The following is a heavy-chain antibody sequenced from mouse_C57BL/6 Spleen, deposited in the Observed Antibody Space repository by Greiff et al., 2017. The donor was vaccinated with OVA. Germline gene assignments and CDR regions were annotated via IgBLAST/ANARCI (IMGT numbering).Heavy chain of an antibody. CDR2: ISSCSSTI. CDR3: VGEFAY. V-gene: IGHV5-17*01. J-gene: IGHJ3*01. Sequence: VKLMESGGGLVKPGGSLKLSCAASGFPFSDYGMHWVRQAPEKGLEWVAYISSCSSTIYYADTVKGRFTNSIDKAKNTLFLQMTSLSSEDTSMCYGVGEFAYWGQGTLVTVSA. CDR1: GFPFSDYG.